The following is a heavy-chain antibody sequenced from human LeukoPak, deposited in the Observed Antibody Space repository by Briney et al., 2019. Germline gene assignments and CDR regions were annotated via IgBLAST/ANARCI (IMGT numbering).Heavy chain of an antibody. J-gene: IGHJ4*02. V-gene: IGHV3-11*04. Sequence: GGSLRLSCAASGFTFSDYYMSWIRQAPGKGLEWVSYISSSSSTIYYADSVKGRFTISRDNAKNSLYLQMNSLRDEDTAVYYCARDGWQWLVRYFDYWGQGTLVTVSS. D-gene: IGHD6-19*01. CDR2: ISSSSSTI. CDR1: GFTFSDYY. CDR3: ARDGWQWLVRYFDY.